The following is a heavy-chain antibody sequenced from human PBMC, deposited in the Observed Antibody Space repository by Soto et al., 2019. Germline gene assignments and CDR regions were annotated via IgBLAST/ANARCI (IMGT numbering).Heavy chain of an antibody. CDR3: ARVESDILTLDS. V-gene: IGHV4-4*02. CDR1: SGSIRSSNW. Sequence: QVHLQESGPGLVQPSGTLSLTCTVSSGSIRSSNWWSWVRQSPGKGLEWIGEMFHSGSASYNPSLKSRVTTPVDKSTTQFSQKLLSVTAADTAVYYCARVESDILTLDSWGQGTLVTVSS. D-gene: IGHD3-9*01. CDR2: MFHSGSA. J-gene: IGHJ4*02.